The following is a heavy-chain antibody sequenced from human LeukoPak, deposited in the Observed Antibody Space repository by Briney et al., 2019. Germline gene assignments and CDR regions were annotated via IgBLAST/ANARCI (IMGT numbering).Heavy chain of an antibody. V-gene: IGHV3-23*01. CDR1: GFTFITYA. J-gene: IGHJ6*02. Sequence: GGSLRLSCTASGFTFITYAMPWVRQAPGKGLHWVSPMSTTGGSTFYAVSIKGRFTISRDISKNTLCLQMTGLRAEDTAVYYCARGDYDKYGMDVWGQGTTVTVSS. CDR2: MSTTGGST. CDR3: ARGDYDKYGMDV.